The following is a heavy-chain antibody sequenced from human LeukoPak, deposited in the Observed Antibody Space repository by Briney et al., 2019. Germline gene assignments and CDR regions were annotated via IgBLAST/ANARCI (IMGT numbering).Heavy chain of an antibody. Sequence: SETLSLTCTVSGGSISSSSYYWGSIRQPPGKGLGWIGSIYYSGITYYNPSLKSRLTISVDTSKNQFSLKLSSVTAADTAVYYCARRLRGYSVYDRRHRPSHFDYWGQGTLVTASS. CDR1: GGSISSSSYY. V-gene: IGHV4-39*01. D-gene: IGHD5/OR15-5a*01. CDR3: ARRLRGYSVYDRRHRPSHFDY. J-gene: IGHJ4*02. CDR2: IYYSGIT.